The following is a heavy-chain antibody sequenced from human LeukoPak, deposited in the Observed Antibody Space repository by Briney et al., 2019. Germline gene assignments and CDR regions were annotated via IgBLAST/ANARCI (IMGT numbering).Heavy chain of an antibody. D-gene: IGHD3-10*01. V-gene: IGHV3-30-3*01. Sequence: GRSLRLSCAATGFTFSNYAIHWGRQAPGKGLEWVAFISDDGSRQHYADSVKGRFTISRDNSKNTLTLQMNSLRAEDTAVYYGVKDRTGNYTLDYWGQGTLVTVSS. J-gene: IGHJ4*02. CDR2: ISDDGSRQ. CDR3: VKDRTGNYTLDY. CDR1: GFTFSNYA.